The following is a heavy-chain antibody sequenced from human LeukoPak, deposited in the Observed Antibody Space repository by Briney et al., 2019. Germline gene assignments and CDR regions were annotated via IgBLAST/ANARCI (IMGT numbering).Heavy chain of an antibody. CDR2: ISWNNGSI. J-gene: IGHJ2*01. V-gene: IGHV3-9*01. CDR1: GFIFDDYA. CDR3: AKDISIAATWYFDL. Sequence: GRSLRLSCAVSGFIFDDYAMHWVRQAPGKSLEWVSGISWNNGSIGYADSVKGRFTISRDNAKNSLYLQMNSLRPEDTALYYCAKDISIAATWYFDLWGRGTLVTVSS. D-gene: IGHD2-15*01.